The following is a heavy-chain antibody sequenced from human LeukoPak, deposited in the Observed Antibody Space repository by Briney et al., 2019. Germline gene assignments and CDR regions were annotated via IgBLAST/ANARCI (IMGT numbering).Heavy chain of an antibody. D-gene: IGHD2-15*01. CDR2: ISYDGSNK. Sequence: PGGSLRLSCAASGFTFSSYAMHWVRQAPGKGLEWVAVISYDGSNKYYADSVKGRFTISRDNSKNTLYLQMNSLRAEDTAVYYCARDFYRCSGGSCYNWYFDLWGRGTLVTVSS. V-gene: IGHV3-30-3*01. J-gene: IGHJ2*01. CDR1: GFTFSSYA. CDR3: ARDFYRCSGGSCYNWYFDL.